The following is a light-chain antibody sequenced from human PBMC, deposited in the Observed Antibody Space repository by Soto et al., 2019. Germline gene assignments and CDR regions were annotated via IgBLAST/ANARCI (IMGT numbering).Light chain of an antibody. J-gene: IGLJ1*01. CDR1: SSDVGGYNY. CDR2: DVS. V-gene: IGLV2-11*01. CDR3: CSYAGSHGV. Sequence: QSILAQHRSVLGSSGQSVIIYCAGTSSDVGGYNYVSWYQQHPGKAPKLMIYDVSKRPSGVPDRFSGSKSGNTASLTISGLQAEDEADYYCCSYAGSHGVFGTRTNVTVL.